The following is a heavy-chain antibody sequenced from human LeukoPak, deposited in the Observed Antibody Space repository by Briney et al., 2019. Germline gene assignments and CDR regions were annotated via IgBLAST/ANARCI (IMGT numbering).Heavy chain of an antibody. J-gene: IGHJ4*02. Sequence: GGSLRLSCAASGFTVTTNYMSWVRQAPGKGLEWVSVTYSGGNTYYPDSVKGRFTISRDNSKNTLYLQMNSLRAEDTAVYYCARGFYGSEENWGQGTLVTVSS. V-gene: IGHV3-53*01. CDR3: ARGFYGSEEN. CDR2: TYSGGNT. CDR1: GFTVTTNY. D-gene: IGHD3-10*01.